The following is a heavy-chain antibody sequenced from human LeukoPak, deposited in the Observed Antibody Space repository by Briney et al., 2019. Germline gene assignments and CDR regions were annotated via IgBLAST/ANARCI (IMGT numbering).Heavy chain of an antibody. D-gene: IGHD4-23*01. J-gene: IGHJ6*02. CDR1: GFTFSSYG. CDR3: AKAVATVVLYYYYYGMDV. CDR2: ISYDGSNK. Sequence: QPGRSLRLSCAASGFTFSSYGMHWVRQAPGKGLEWVAVISYDGSNKYYADSVKGRFTISRDNSKNTLYLQMNSLRAEDTAVYYCAKAVATVVLYYYYYGMDVWGQGTTVTVSS. V-gene: IGHV3-30*18.